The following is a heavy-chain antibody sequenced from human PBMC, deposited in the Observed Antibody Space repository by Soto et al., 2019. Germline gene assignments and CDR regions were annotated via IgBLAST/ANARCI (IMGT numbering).Heavy chain of an antibody. CDR1: GGSFSGYY. CDR3: ARGRPSLSYSTSWYHWFDP. D-gene: IGHD6-13*01. CDR2: INHSGST. V-gene: IGHV4-34*01. Sequence: SETLSLTCAVYGGSFSGYYWSWIRQPPGKGLEWIGEINHSGSTNYNPSLKSRVTISVDTSKNQFSLKLSSVTAADTAVYYCARGRPSLSYSTSWYHWFDPRGQGTLVTGSS. J-gene: IGHJ5*02.